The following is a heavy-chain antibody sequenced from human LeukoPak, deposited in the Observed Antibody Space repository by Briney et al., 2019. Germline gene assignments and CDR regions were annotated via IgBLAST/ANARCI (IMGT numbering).Heavy chain of an antibody. CDR2: ISGSGPST. CDR3: ARLPTFYYDSSGYHYDY. CDR1: GFTFNNYA. V-gene: IGHV3-23*01. J-gene: IGHJ4*02. Sequence: GGSLTLSCVASGFTFNNYAMSWVRQAPGKGLEWVSSISGSGPSTDYTDAVKGRFIISRDKSKNTLHLQMNSLRAEDTALYYCARLPTFYYDSSGYHYDYWGQGTLVTVSS. D-gene: IGHD3-22*01.